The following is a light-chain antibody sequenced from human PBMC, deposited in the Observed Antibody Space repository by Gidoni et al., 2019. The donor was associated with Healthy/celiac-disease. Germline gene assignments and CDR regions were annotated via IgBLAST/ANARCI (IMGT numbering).Light chain of an antibody. CDR1: QSVLYSSNNKNY. Sequence: DIVMTQSPDSLAVSLGERATINCKSSQSVLYSSNNKNYLAWYQKKPGQPPKLLIYWASTRESGVPDRFSGSGSGSDFTLTISSLQAEDVAVYYCQQYCSTPCSFGQGTKLEIK. CDR2: WAS. J-gene: IGKJ2*04. CDR3: QQYCSTPCS. V-gene: IGKV4-1*01.